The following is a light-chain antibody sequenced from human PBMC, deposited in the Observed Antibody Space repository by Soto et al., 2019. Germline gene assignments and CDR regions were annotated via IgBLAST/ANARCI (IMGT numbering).Light chain of an antibody. CDR2: GNS. CDR1: SSNIGAGYD. CDR3: QSYDNSLSGLWV. Sequence: QSALTQPPSVSGAPGQRVTISCTGSSSNIGAGYDVHWYQQLPGTAPKLLIYGNSNRPSGVPDRFSGSKSGTSASLDITGLQAEDEADYYCQSYDNSLSGLWVFGGGTQLTVL. V-gene: IGLV1-40*01. J-gene: IGLJ3*02.